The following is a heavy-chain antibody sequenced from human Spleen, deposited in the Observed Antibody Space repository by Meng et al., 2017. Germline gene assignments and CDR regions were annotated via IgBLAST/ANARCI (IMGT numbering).Heavy chain of an antibody. D-gene: IGHD6-19*01. CDR1: GGSISMYNW. J-gene: IGHJ4*02. CDR2: IYYTGST. CDR3: ASYNSGWPQFDS. V-gene: IGHV4-4*03. Sequence: NDSGPGPVKPPGTLSLPCVSSGGSISMYNWWPWLRQPPGKGLEWIGEIYYTGSTNYNPSLKSRLTISVDKSKNQFSLKLTSVTAADTAVYYCASYNSGWPQFDSWGQGILVTVSS.